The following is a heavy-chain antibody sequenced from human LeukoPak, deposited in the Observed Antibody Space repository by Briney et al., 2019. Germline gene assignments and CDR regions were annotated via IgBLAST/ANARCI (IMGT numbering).Heavy chain of an antibody. Sequence: PSETLSLTCAVYGGSFSGYYWSWIRQPPGKGLEWIWEINHSGSTNYNPSLKSRVTISVDTSKNQFSLKLSSVTAADTAVYYCARGNVIMVRGVRDNYYYGMDVWGKGTTVTVSS. CDR1: GGSFSGYY. CDR3: ARGNVIMVRGVRDNYYYGMDV. V-gene: IGHV4-34*01. CDR2: INHSGST. J-gene: IGHJ6*04. D-gene: IGHD3-10*01.